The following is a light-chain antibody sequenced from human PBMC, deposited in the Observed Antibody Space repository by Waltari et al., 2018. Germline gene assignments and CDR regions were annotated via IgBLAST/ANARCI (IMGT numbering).Light chain of an antibody. CDR3: QQLHSYPRA. CDR2: GAS. CDR1: QDLDNW. V-gene: IGKV1-13*02. Sequence: AIQVTQSPSSLSASVGDRVTITCRPSQDLDNWLAWYQQKPGKAPNLLIYGASVLESGVPSRFSGSGSGTDFTLTISSLQPEDFATYYCQQLHSYPRAFGGGTKVESK. J-gene: IGKJ4*01.